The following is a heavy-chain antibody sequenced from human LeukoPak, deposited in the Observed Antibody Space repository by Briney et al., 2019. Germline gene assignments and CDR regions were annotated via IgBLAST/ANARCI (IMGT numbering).Heavy chain of an antibody. CDR1: GFTFRSYT. CDR2: IYSGGST. V-gene: IGHV3-66*01. D-gene: IGHD6-19*01. J-gene: IGHJ4*02. CDR3: ARDFEAGKAY. Sequence: GESLRLSCTVYGFTFRSYTMNWGRQAPGEGLEWVSVIYSGGSTYYADSVKGRFTISRDNSKNTLYLQMNSLRAEDTAVYYCARDFEAGKAYWGQGTVVTVSS.